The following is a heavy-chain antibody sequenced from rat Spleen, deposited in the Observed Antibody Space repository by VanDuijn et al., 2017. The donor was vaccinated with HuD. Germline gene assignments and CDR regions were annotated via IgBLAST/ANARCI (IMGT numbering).Heavy chain of an antibody. V-gene: IGHV2S12*01. CDR3: IRESLPGYNSHWFVY. D-gene: IGHD1-4*01. CDR2: ISSGGST. Sequence: QVQVKESGPGLVQPSQTLSLTCTVSGFSLTSNGVSWVRQTPGKGLEWIAAISSGGSTYYNSALKSRLSISRDTSKSQVFLKINSLQPEDTAIYFCIRESLPGYNSHWFVYWGQGTLVTVSS. J-gene: IGHJ3*01. CDR1: GFSLTSNG.